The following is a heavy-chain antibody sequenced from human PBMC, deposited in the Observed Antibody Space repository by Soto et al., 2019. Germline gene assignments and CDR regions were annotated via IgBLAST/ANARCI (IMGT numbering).Heavy chain of an antibody. CDR2: LYSGGST. Sequence: EVQLVETGGGLIQPGGSLRLSCAASGLIVSTNYMNWVRQAPGKGLEWVSVLYSGGSTHYAGSVKGRFIISRDNSKNTLYLQMNGRRAEDTAVYYCARDRPGDEGDAFDIWGHGTLVTVSS. D-gene: IGHD3-10*01. CDR3: ARDRPGDEGDAFDI. V-gene: IGHV3-53*02. CDR1: GLIVSTNY. J-gene: IGHJ3*02.